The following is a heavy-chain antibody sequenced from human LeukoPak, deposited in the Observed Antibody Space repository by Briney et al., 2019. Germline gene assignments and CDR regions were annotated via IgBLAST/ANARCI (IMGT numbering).Heavy chain of an antibody. V-gene: IGHV4-4*02. CDR2: SYHSGST. D-gene: IGHD3-16*01. Sequence: SVNLSLNGAGSGCSISSSNWLRRVRRPPLKGLEWIEESYHSGSTNYNPPLKGRVHISVDKYKDQFSLKLCTVPAADPAVYYCARGGHDLGSDYWGQGTLVTVSS. CDR1: GCSISSSNW. J-gene: IGHJ4*02. CDR3: ARGGHDLGSDY.